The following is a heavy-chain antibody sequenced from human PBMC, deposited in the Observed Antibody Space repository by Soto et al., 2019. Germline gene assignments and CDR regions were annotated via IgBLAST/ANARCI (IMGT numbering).Heavy chain of an antibody. D-gene: IGHD3-16*02. CDR2: ISSSSSYI. Sequence: EVQLVESGGGLVKPGGSLRLSCAASGFTFSTYSMNWVRQAPGKGLEWVSSISSSSSYIFYADSVKGRFTISRDNAKNSLYLQMNSLRAEDTAVYYCATSVGGSDRLSPDYWGQGTLVTVSS. CDR3: ATSVGGSDRLSPDY. V-gene: IGHV3-21*01. J-gene: IGHJ4*02. CDR1: GFTFSTYS.